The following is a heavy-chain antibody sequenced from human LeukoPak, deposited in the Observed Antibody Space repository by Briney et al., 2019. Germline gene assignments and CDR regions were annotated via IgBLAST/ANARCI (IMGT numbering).Heavy chain of an antibody. Sequence: GGSLRLSCVASGFTFSDYYMSWIRQAPGKGLQYVSYISSSGTYANYANSVKGRFTNSRDNAKNSLYLQMNSLRADDTAVYYCARRDSNSGVDPWGQGTLVTVSS. J-gene: IGHJ5*02. CDR3: ARRDSNSGVDP. D-gene: IGHD2-21*02. CDR2: ISSSGTYA. CDR1: GFTFSDYY. V-gene: IGHV3-11*03.